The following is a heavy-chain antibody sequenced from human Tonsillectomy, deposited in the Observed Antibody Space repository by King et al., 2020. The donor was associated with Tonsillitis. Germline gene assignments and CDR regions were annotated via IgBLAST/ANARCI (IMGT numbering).Heavy chain of an antibody. CDR3: ARAVYRYCSAGSCYTPRALFDS. CDR1: GFTFGDYY. D-gene: IGHD2-15*01. CDR2: INRNGSTI. Sequence: VQLVESGGGLVKPGGSLRLSCAASGFTFGDYYMSWIRQAPGEGLEWVSYINRNGSTIHSADSVKGRFTISRDNAENSLLLQMNSLRTEDTAVYYFARAVYRYCSAGSCYTPRALFDSWGQGTLVTVSS. J-gene: IGHJ4*02. V-gene: IGHV3-11*01.